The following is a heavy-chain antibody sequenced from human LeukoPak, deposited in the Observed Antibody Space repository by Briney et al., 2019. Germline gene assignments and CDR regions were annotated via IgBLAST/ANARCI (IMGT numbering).Heavy chain of an antibody. CDR3: ATRMGIAAAYFDY. Sequence: SVKVSCKASGGTFSSYAISWVRQAPGQGLEWMGGIIPIFGTANYAQKFQGRVTITADESTSTAYMELSSLRSEDTAVYYCATRMGIAAAYFDYWGQGTLVTVSS. D-gene: IGHD6-13*01. J-gene: IGHJ4*02. V-gene: IGHV1-69*13. CDR1: GGTFSSYA. CDR2: IIPIFGTA.